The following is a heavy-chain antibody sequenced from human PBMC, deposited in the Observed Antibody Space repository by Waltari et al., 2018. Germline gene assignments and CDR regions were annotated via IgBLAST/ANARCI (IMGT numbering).Heavy chain of an antibody. CDR1: GGSIRSGTYY. J-gene: IGHJ4*02. D-gene: IGHD3-22*01. V-gene: IGHV4-31*03. CDR2: IYYSGST. CDR3: ARAPYDSSGWGYFDN. Sequence: QVQLQESGPGLVKPSQTLSLTCTVSGGSIRSGTYYWNWIRQPPGKGLEWIGHIYYSGSTYYNPSLKSRVTRSVDTSKNQFSLKLSSVTAADTAVYYCARAPYDSSGWGYFDNWGQGTLVTVSS.